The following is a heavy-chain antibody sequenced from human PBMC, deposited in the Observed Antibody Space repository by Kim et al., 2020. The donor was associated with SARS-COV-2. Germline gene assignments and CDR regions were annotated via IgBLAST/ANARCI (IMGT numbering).Heavy chain of an antibody. D-gene: IGHD2-8*02. CDR3: AREIPSVYCTGDCHAPY. Sequence: SVKARYTISRDNAKRSLYPQMNTLRPEDTAVYYCAREIPSVYCTGDCHAPYWGQGTLVTVSS. J-gene: IGHJ4*02. V-gene: IGHV3-11*06.